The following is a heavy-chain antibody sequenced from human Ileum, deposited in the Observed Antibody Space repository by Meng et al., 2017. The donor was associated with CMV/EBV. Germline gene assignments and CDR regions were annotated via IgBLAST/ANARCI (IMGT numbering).Heavy chain of an antibody. J-gene: IGHJ4*02. Sequence: EWKLVESGGGWVQPGGSLRLSCSASGFTFSTYAINWVRQAPGKGLEWVSVISGGGASTFYADSVKGRFTISRDNSKNTLYLQMNSLRAEDTAVYYCARNPPDTAMADYWGQGTLVTVSS. CDR3: ARNPPDTAMADY. CDR1: GFTFSTYA. V-gene: IGHV3-23*04. CDR2: ISGGGAST. D-gene: IGHD5-18*01.